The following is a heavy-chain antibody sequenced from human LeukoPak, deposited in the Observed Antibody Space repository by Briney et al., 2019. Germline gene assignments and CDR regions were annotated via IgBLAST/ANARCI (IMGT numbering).Heavy chain of an antibody. CDR1: GFTVSNSY. D-gene: IGHD3-22*01. V-gene: IGHV3-53*01. J-gene: IGHJ4*02. CDR3: AKGDITMIPD. Sequence: PGGSLRLSCAASGFTVSNSYLSWVRQAPGKGLEWVSVIYSGGSTYYADSVKGRFTISRDNSKNTLYLQMNSLRAEDTAVYYCAKGDITMIPDWGQGTLVTVSS. CDR2: IYSGGST.